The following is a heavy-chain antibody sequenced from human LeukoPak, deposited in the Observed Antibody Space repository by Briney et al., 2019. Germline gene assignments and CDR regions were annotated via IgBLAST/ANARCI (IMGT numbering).Heavy chain of an antibody. CDR2: IIPIFGTA. Sequence: ASVKVSCKASGGTFSSYAISWVRQAPGQGLEWMGGIIPIFGTANYAQKFQGRVTITTDEPTSTAYMELSSLRSEDTAVYYCASSPRSGYSSSWHRNYYYMDVWGKGTTVTVSS. V-gene: IGHV1-69*05. D-gene: IGHD6-13*01. CDR1: GGTFSSYA. CDR3: ASSPRSGYSSSWHRNYYYMDV. J-gene: IGHJ6*03.